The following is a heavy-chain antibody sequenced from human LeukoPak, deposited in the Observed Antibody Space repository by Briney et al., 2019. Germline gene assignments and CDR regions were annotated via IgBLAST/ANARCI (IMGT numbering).Heavy chain of an antibody. Sequence: GGSLRLSCAASGFAFSASYMSWVRKAPGKGLEWVATIKPDGSEKYHVDSVSGRFTISRDNTNDSLFLQMNSLRVDDTAVYYCVRGGTYWTVSWGQGTLVNVS. CDR2: IKPDGSEK. CDR1: GFAFSASY. V-gene: IGHV3-7*01. CDR3: VRGGTYWTVS. J-gene: IGHJ5*01.